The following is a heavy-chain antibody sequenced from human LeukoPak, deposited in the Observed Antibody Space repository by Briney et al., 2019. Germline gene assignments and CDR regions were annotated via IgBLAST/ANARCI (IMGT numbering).Heavy chain of an antibody. CDR1: GFTFSSYS. CDR2: ISSSSYI. D-gene: IGHD2-2*01. Sequence: GGSLRLSCAASGFTFSSYSMNWVRQAPGKGLEWVSSISSSSYIYYADSVKGRFTISRDNAKNSLYLQMNSLRAEDTAVYYCARDGCSSTSCFNNWFDPWGQGTLVTVSS. CDR3: ARDGCSSTSCFNNWFDP. V-gene: IGHV3-21*01. J-gene: IGHJ5*02.